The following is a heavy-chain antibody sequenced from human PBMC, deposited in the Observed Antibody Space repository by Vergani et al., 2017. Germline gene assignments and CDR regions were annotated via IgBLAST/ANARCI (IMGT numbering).Heavy chain of an antibody. Sequence: QVQLQESGPGLVKPSETLSLTCTVSGGSISSHYWSWIRQPPGKGLEWIGYIYYSGSTNYNPSLKSRVTISVDTSKNQFSLKLSSVTAADTAVYYCARVDTVTTYWYFDLWGRGTLVTVSS. D-gene: IGHD4-17*01. CDR3: ARVDTVTTYWYFDL. J-gene: IGHJ2*01. CDR1: GGSISSHY. CDR2: IYYSGST. V-gene: IGHV4-59*08.